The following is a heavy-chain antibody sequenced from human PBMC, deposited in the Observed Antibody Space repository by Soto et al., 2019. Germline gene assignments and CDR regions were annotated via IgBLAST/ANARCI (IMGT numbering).Heavy chain of an antibody. V-gene: IGHV3-53*01. J-gene: IGHJ1*01. D-gene: IGHD3-10*01. CDR1: GFTVSSNY. CDR3: ARGAHYGSGSYYKD. Sequence: GVSMRLSCADSGFTVSSNYMSWVRQAPGKGLEWVSVIYSGGSTYYADSVKGRFTISRDNSKNTLYLQMNSLRVEDTAVYYCARGAHYGSGSYYKDWGQGTLVTV. CDR2: IYSGGST.